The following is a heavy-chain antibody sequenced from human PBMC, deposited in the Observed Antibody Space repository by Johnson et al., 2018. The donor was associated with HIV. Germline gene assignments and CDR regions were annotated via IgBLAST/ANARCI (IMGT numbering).Heavy chain of an antibody. V-gene: IGHV3-9*01. J-gene: IGHJ3*02. Sequence: VQLVESGGGLVQPGRSLRLSCAASGFTFDDYAMHWVRQAPGKGLEWVSGISWTSGSIGYADSVKGRFTLSRDNSKNTLYLQINNLRAEDTAVYYCAKDRSAHMTMLLEVVADAFDIWGQGTMVTVSS. D-gene: IGHD4/OR15-4a*01. CDR3: AKDRSAHMTMLLEVVADAFDI. CDR1: GFTFDDYA. CDR2: ISWTSGSI.